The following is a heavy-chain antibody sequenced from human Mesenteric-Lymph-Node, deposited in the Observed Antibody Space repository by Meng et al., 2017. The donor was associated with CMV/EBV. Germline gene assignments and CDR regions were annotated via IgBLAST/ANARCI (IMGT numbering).Heavy chain of an antibody. J-gene: IGHJ6*02. Sequence: SETLSLTCSVSGYSISSGYYWGWIRQPPGKGLEWLGSIWQSSSTYYNPSLKSRVTLSVDTSKNQFSLKLSFVTAADTAVYYCARSKNDFWSGYNGMDVWDQGTTVTVSS. CDR2: IWQSSST. D-gene: IGHD3-3*01. V-gene: IGHV4-38-2*02. CDR3: ARSKNDFWSGYNGMDV. CDR1: GYSISSGYY.